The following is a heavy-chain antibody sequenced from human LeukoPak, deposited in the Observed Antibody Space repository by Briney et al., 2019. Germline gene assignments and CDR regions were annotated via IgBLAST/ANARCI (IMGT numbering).Heavy chain of an antibody. CDR3: ATPSYSSSPGDFDY. D-gene: IGHD6-6*01. J-gene: IGHJ4*02. CDR1: GFIVSNNH. V-gene: IGHV3-53*01. CDR2: IYSGGSR. Sequence: GGSLRLSCAASGFIVSNNHMSWVRQAPGKGLEWISVIYSGGSRYYADSVKGRFTISRDNPKNTVYFQMNSLRAEDTAVYYCATPSYSSSPGDFDYWGQGILVTVSS.